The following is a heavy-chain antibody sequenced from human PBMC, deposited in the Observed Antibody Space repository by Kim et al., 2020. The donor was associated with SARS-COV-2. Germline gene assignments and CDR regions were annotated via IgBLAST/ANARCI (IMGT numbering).Heavy chain of an antibody. CDR2: ISAAGGNT. CDR3: AKDRPATPAYYFDL. Sequence: GGSLRLSCTASGFTFTSYAMAWVRQAPGKGLEWVSLISAAGGNTYYEDSVKGRFTMSRDNSKNTLDLQMNSLRVEDTAIYYCAKDRPATPAYYFDLWGQGTLVTVSS. V-gene: IGHV3-23*01. D-gene: IGHD2-15*01. J-gene: IGHJ4*02. CDR1: GFTFTSYA.